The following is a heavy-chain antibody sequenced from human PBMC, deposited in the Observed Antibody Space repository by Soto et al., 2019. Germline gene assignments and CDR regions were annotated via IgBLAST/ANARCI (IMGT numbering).Heavy chain of an antibody. V-gene: IGHV1-69*01. CDR3: AAELGFGKLSVV. CDR1: GDTFKNCV. D-gene: IGHD3-10*01. CDR2: IIPLFGTT. Sequence: QVQVVQSGVEVRRPGSSVKVSCKASGDTFKNCVISWVRQAPGQGLEWMGGIIPLFGTTDFAQRFQGRLTITPDESTTTAYMELSRLRSEATATYYCAAELGFGKLSVVWGQGTTVIVSS. J-gene: IGHJ6*02.